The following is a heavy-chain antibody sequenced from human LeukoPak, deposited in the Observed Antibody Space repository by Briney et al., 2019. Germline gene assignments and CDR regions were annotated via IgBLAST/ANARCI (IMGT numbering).Heavy chain of an antibody. J-gene: IGHJ4*02. CDR2: IYYSGST. V-gene: IGHV4-59*01. Sequence: SETLSLTCTVSGGSISSYYWSWIRQPPGKGLEWIGYIYYSGSTNYNPSLKSRVTISVDTSKNQFSLKLSSVTAADTAVYYCARVGSGWYPFDYWGQGTLVTVSS. CDR3: ARVGSGWYPFDY. CDR1: GGSISSYY. D-gene: IGHD6-19*01.